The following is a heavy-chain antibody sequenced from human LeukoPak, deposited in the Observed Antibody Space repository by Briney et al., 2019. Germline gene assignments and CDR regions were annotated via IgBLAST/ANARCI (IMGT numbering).Heavy chain of an antibody. J-gene: IGHJ3*02. D-gene: IGHD1-1*01. CDR1: GGSITNSY. Sequence: KPSETLSLTCTVAGGSITNSYWNWIRQSPGNGLEWIGYINYSGSTNYNPSLKSRVTISVDTSKNQFSLKLSSVTAADTAVYFCARDPLSTNDFDIWGQGTMVTVSS. CDR2: INYSGST. V-gene: IGHV4-59*01. CDR3: ARDPLSTNDFDI.